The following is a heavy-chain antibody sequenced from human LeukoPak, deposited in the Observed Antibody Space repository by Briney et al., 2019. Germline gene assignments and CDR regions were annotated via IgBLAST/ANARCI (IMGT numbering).Heavy chain of an antibody. CDR1: GFTFSSYA. CDR2: ISGSGGST. D-gene: IGHD2-21*02. J-gene: IGHJ4*02. V-gene: IGHV3-23*01. CDR3: ARDPCGGDCYTDY. Sequence: PLGVLKLSCAASGFTFSSYAMSWVRQAPGKGLEWVSAISGSGGSTYYADSVKGRFTISRDNSKNTLYLQMNSLRAEDSAVYYCARDPCGGDCYTDYWGQGTLVTVSS.